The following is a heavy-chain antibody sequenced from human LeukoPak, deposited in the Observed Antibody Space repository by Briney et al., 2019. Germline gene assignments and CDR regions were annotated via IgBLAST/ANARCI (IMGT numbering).Heavy chain of an antibody. V-gene: IGHV3-20*01. Sequence: GGSLRLSCVGSGFRFDDHSMNWVRQAPGKGLEWVSGMNWNGGTTGYVDSVQGRFTISRDNAKNSLFLQMNSLRDEDTALYHCARDRSYGSFDYWGQGILVIVSS. D-gene: IGHD5-18*01. J-gene: IGHJ4*02. CDR3: ARDRSYGSFDY. CDR1: GFRFDDHS. CDR2: MNWNGGTT.